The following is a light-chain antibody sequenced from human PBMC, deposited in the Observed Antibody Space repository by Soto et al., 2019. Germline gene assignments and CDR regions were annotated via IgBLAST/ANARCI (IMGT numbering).Light chain of an antibody. J-gene: IGLJ3*02. CDR2: DVA. V-gene: IGLV2-14*03. CDR1: SSDVGGYNY. Sequence: QSALTQPASVSGSPGQSITIFCTGTSSDVGGYNYVSWYQQHPDKAPKLIIYDVANRPSGVSNRFSASKSGNTASPTISGLQAEDEADYYCSSYTSTSTVFGGGTKVTVL. CDR3: SSYTSTSTV.